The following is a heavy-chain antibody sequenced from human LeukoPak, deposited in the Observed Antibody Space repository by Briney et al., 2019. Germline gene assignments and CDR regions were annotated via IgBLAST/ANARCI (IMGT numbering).Heavy chain of an antibody. J-gene: IGHJ3*02. V-gene: IGHV4-59*08. D-gene: IGHD2-8*01. CDR1: GGSISSYY. CDR3: ARHLTVYCTNGVCSDAFDI. Sequence: SETLSLTCTVSGGSISSYYWSWIRQPPGKGLEWIGYIYYSGSTNYNPSLKSRVTISVDTSKNQFSLKLSSVTAADTAVYYCARHLTVYCTNGVCSDAFDIWGQGTMVTVSS. CDR2: IYYSGST.